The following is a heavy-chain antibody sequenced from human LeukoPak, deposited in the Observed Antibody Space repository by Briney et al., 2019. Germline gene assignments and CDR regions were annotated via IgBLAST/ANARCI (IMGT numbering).Heavy chain of an antibody. D-gene: IGHD3-22*01. Sequence: GGSLRLSCAASGFTFSSYGMHWVRQDPGKGLVWVAVISYDGSNKYYADSVKGRFTISRDNSKNTLYLQMNSLRAEDTAVYYCAKEYDSSGPIDYWGQGTLVTVSS. CDR2: ISYDGSNK. J-gene: IGHJ4*02. CDR3: AKEYDSSGPIDY. V-gene: IGHV3-30*18. CDR1: GFTFSSYG.